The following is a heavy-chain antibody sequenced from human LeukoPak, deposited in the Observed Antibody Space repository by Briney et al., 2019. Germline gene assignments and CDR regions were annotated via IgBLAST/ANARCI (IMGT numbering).Heavy chain of an antibody. CDR2: ISSSSSYI. D-gene: IGHD3-22*01. J-gene: IGHJ3*02. V-gene: IGHV3-21*01. CDR1: GFTFSGFW. Sequence: GGSLTLSCAASGFTFSGFWMTWVRQAPGKGLEWVSSISSSSSYIYYADSVKGRFTISRDNAKNSLYLQMNSLRAEDTAVYYCARAYYYDSSGYYGAFDIWGQGTMVTVSS. CDR3: ARAYYYDSSGYYGAFDI.